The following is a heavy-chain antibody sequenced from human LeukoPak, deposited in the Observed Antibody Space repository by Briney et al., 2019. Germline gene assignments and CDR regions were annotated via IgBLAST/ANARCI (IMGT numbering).Heavy chain of an antibody. Sequence: SETLSLTCTVSGGSISSTDYYWGWIRQPPGKGLEWIGSIYYSGSTYYNPSLKSRVTISADTSKNQFSLKLSSVTAADTAVYYCARLVIGSGYSYGYYFDYWGQGTLVTVSS. CDR3: ARLVIGSGYSYGYYFDY. CDR1: GGSISSTDYY. CDR2: IYYSGST. V-gene: IGHV4-39*01. D-gene: IGHD5-18*01. J-gene: IGHJ4*02.